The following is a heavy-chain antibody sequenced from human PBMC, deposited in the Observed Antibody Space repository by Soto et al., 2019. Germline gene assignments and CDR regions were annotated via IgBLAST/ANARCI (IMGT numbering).Heavy chain of an antibody. CDR3: ARDLEQWLTGRAFDI. Sequence: GGSLRLSCAASGFTFSSYAMHWVRQAPGKGLEWVAVISYDGSNKYYADSVKGRFTISRDNSKNTLYLQMNSLRAEDTAVYYCARDLEQWLTGRAFDIWGQGTMVTVSS. CDR1: GFTFSSYA. CDR2: ISYDGSNK. J-gene: IGHJ3*02. D-gene: IGHD6-19*01. V-gene: IGHV3-30-3*01.